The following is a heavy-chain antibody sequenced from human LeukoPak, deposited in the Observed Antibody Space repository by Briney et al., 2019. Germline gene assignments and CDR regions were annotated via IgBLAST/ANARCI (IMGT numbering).Heavy chain of an antibody. D-gene: IGHD3-22*01. Sequence: GGSLRLSCAASGFTFSGSGVHWVRQASGKGLEWVGRIRSIPNSYATEYAASVKGRFTISRDDSENTAYLQMNSLTTEDTAVYYCTRPYYDSSGNSFGLWGQGTMVTVSS. CDR1: GFTFSGSG. J-gene: IGHJ3*01. CDR2: IRSIPNSYAT. CDR3: TRPYYDSSGNSFGL. V-gene: IGHV3-73*01.